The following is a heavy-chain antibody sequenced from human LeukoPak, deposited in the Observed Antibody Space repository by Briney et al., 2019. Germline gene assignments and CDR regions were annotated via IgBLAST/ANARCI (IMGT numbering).Heavy chain of an antibody. V-gene: IGHV4-39*01. CDR2: IYYSGTT. CDR1: GGSISSSSYY. D-gene: IGHD2-2*03. CDR3: ARHKGGYCSSTICIYYGMDV. J-gene: IGHJ6*02. Sequence: KTSETLSLTCTVSGGSISSSSYYWGWIRQPPGKGLEWIGSIYYSGTTYYNPSLKSRVTISVDTSKSQFSLKLSSVTPADTAVYYCARHKGGYCSSTICIYYGMDVWGQGTTVTVSS.